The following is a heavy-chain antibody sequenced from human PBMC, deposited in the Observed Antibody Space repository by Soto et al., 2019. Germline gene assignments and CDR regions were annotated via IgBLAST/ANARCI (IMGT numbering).Heavy chain of an antibody. Sequence: PWETLSLTCTVSGGSISSGRNYWGRVRQPPGKGLEWIGSIYYSGSTYYNPSLKSLVTISVDTSKNQFSLKLSSVTAADTAVYYCARGPYYYDSSGYYNYWGQGTLVT. V-gene: IGHV4-39*01. CDR3: ARGPYYYDSSGYYNY. CDR1: GGSISSGRNY. D-gene: IGHD3-22*01. J-gene: IGHJ4*02. CDR2: IYYSGST.